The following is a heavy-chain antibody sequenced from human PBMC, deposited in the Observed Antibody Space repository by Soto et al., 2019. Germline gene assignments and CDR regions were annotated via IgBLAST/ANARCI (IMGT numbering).Heavy chain of an antibody. CDR3: AKDGPLSTDGCQGYFDF. D-gene: IGHD2-8*01. J-gene: IGHJ4*02. CDR1: GFTFNTYA. V-gene: IGHV3-23*01. CDR2: ISGSGGTT. Sequence: PGGSLRLSCVASGFTFNTYAMTWVRQAPGRGLEWVSAISGSGGTTHYADSVRGRFTISRDTFKNTLYLQMNSLRAEDTAIYYCAKDGPLSTDGCQGYFDFWGQGALVTVSS.